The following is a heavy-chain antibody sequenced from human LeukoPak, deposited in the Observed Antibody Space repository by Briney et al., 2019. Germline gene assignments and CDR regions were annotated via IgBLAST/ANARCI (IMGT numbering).Heavy chain of an antibody. CDR3: ARVRESVLLWFGELHRQGGFDY. CDR2: ISAYNGNT. D-gene: IGHD3-10*01. J-gene: IGHJ4*02. CDR1: GYTFTSYG. Sequence: ASVKVSCKASGYTFTSYGISWVRQAPGQGLEWMGWISAYNGNTNYAQKLQGRVTMTTDTSTSTAYMELRSLRSDDTAVYYCARVRESVLLWFGELHRQGGFDYWGQGTLVTVSS. V-gene: IGHV1-18*01.